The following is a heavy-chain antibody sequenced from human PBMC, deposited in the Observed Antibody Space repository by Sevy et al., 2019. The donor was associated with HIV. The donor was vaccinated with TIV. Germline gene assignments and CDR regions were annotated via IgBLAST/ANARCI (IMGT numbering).Heavy chain of an antibody. Sequence: ASVKVSCKASGYTFTGYYMHWVRQAPGQGLEWMGWINPNSGGTNYAQKFQGRVTMTRDTSISTAYMELSRLRSDDTAVYYCARPSCSGGSGYSDAFDIWGQGTMVTVSS. CDR2: INPNSGGT. CDR1: GYTFTGYY. V-gene: IGHV1-2*02. CDR3: ARPSCSGGSGYSDAFDI. D-gene: IGHD2-15*01. J-gene: IGHJ3*02.